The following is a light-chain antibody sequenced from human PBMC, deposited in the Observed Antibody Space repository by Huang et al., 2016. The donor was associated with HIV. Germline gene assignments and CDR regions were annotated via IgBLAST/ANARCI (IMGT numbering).Light chain of an antibody. CDR3: QQYNNWPLT. CDR2: GAS. Sequence: EIVMTQSPATLSVSPGERATLSCRASQIVGSNLAWYQQKPGQAPRLLIYGASTRATGIPARFSGSGSGTEFTLTISSLQSEDFAVYYCQQYNNWPLTFGGGTKVEIK. CDR1: QIVGSN. J-gene: IGKJ4*01. V-gene: IGKV3-15*01.